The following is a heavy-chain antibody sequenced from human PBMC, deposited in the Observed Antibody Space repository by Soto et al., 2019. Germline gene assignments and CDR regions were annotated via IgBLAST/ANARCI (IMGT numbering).Heavy chain of an antibody. Sequence: EVQLSGSGGGLVQPGGSLRLSCAASGFTFSSYAMSWVRQAPGKGLEWVSAISGSSTSTYYADSVKGRFTISRDNSKNTLYLQMNSLRAEDTAVYYCAKDPSSGFAMEYYFDYWGQGTLVTVSS. CDR3: AKDPSSGFAMEYYFDY. CDR1: GFTFSSYA. V-gene: IGHV3-23*01. CDR2: ISGSSTST. J-gene: IGHJ4*02. D-gene: IGHD3-10*01.